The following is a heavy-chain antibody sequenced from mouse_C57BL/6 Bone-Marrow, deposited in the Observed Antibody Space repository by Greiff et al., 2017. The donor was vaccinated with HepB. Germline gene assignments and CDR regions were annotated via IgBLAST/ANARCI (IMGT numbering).Heavy chain of an antibody. Sequence: QVQLQQSGPELVKPGASVKISCKASGYAFSSSWMNWVKQRPGKGLEWIGRIYPGDGDTNYNGKFKGKATLTADKSSSTAYMQLSSLTSDDSAVYFCARDYGYDYAMDYWGQGTSVTVSS. CDR3: ARDYGYDYAMDY. CDR2: IYPGDGDT. CDR1: GYAFSSSW. D-gene: IGHD2-2*01. V-gene: IGHV1-82*01. J-gene: IGHJ4*01.